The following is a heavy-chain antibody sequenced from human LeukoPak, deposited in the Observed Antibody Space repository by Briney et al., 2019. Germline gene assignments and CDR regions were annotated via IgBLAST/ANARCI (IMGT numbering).Heavy chain of an antibody. CDR1: GFTLSTYV. CDR3: AKGNWRYFDY. D-gene: IGHD1-1*01. CDR2: ISGSGGST. Sequence: GGSLRLSCAASGFTLSTYVMSWVRQAPGKGLEWVSAISGSGGSTYYADSVKGRFTISRDNSKDTLYLQMNSLGADDTAVYYCAKGNWRYFDYWGQGTLVTVSS. V-gene: IGHV3-23*01. J-gene: IGHJ4*02.